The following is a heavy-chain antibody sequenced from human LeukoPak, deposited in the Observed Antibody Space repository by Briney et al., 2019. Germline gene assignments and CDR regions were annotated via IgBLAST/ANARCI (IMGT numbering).Heavy chain of an antibody. D-gene: IGHD3-16*01. Sequence: GGSLRLSCAASGFTFSSYSMSWVRQAPGKGLEWVGRIKSKTDGGTTDYAAPVKGRFTISRDDSKNTLYLQMNSLKTEDTAVYYCTTEVKLEAYYYYYMDVWGKGTTVTVSS. V-gene: IGHV3-15*01. CDR1: GFTFSSYS. J-gene: IGHJ6*03. CDR3: TTEVKLEAYYYYYMDV. CDR2: IKSKTDGGTT.